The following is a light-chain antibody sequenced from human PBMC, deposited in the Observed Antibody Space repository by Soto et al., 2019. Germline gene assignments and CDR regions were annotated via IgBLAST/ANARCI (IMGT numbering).Light chain of an antibody. CDR3: QQSHSSVT. CDR1: QSVSSTF. J-gene: IGKJ1*01. CDR2: GAS. Sequence: EIVLTQSPGSLSLSPGERATLSCRASQSVSSTFFAWYQQRPGQAPRLLMYGASRRATGIPERFSGSGYGTDFTLTISRLEPEDFAVYYCQQSHSSVTFGQGTKVEIK. V-gene: IGKV3-20*01.